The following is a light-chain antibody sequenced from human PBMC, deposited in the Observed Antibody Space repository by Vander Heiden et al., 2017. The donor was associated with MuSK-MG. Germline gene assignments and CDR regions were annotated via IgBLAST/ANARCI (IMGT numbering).Light chain of an antibody. Sequence: TVMTQSPDTLSVSPAERVTLSCRASQSISSNLAWYHQKPGQAPRLLMYGASTRATGIPARFSGSGSGTEFTLTISSLQSEDFAVFYCQQYPNWPSTFGHGTKVDIK. CDR2: GAS. CDR3: QQYPNWPST. CDR1: QSISSN. V-gene: IGKV3-15*01. J-gene: IGKJ3*01.